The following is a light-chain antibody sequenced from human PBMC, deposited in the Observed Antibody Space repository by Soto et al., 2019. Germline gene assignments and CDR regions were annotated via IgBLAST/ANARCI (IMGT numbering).Light chain of an antibody. J-gene: IGLJ1*01. Sequence: QSALTQPASVSGSPGQSITISCTGTSSDVGRYNLVSWYQHHPGKAPKLMIYEGNQRPSGVSNRFSGSNSGNPASLTISGLHAEDDAAYYCCSYAGSTTFYYVFGTGTKLTVL. CDR1: SSDVGRYNL. CDR2: EGN. V-gene: IGLV2-23*03. CDR3: CSYAGSTTFYYV.